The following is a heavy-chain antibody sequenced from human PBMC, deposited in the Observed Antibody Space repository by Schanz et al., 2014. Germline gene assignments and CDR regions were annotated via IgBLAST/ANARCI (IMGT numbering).Heavy chain of an antibody. J-gene: IGHJ4*02. CDR1: GFTFTNAW. Sequence: EVHLVESGGCLVKPGGSLRLSCAASGFTFTNAWMSWVRQAPGKGLEWVGRIKRNTDGGTTDYSTAVKDRFSISRDDSKNTLYLDMNSLKTEDTALYYCATATVTTSRFDYWGQGTLVTVSS. CDR3: ATATVTTSRFDY. V-gene: IGHV3-15*01. CDR2: IKRNTDGGTT. D-gene: IGHD4-4*01.